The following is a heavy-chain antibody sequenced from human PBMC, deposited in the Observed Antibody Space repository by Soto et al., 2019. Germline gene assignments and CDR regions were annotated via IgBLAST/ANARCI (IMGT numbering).Heavy chain of an antibody. CDR2: INHSGSN. J-gene: IGHJ3*02. CDR3: ARGGSNDWQVAFDI. Sequence: PSETLSLTCAVYGGSFSGYYWSWIRQPPGKGLEWIGEINHSGSNNYSPSLKSRVTMSLDTSKNQFSLKLTSVTAADTAVYYCARGGSNDWQVAFDIWGQGTMVPVSS. D-gene: IGHD3-9*01. V-gene: IGHV4-34*01. CDR1: GGSFSGYY.